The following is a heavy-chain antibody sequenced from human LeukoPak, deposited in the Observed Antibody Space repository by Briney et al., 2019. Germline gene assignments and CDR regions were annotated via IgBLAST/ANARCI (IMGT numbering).Heavy chain of an antibody. CDR3: ARDLADYGDYGWFDP. D-gene: IGHD4-17*01. J-gene: IGHJ5*02. CDR2: INPSGGST. CDR1: GYTFTSYY. V-gene: IGHV1-46*01. Sequence: ASVKVSCKASGYTFTSYYMHWVRQAPGQGLEWMGIINPSGGSTSYAQKFQGRVTMTRDMSTSTVYMELSSLRSEDTAVYYCARDLADYGDYGWFDPWGQGTLVTVSS.